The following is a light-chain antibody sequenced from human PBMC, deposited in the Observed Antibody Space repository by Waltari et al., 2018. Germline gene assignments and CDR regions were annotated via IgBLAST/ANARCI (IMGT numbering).Light chain of an antibody. J-gene: IGLJ3*02. Sequence: SYELTQPPSVSVSPGQTVSITCSGDKLGDKYACWYQQKPGQSPVLVIYQDSKRPSGLPERFSGSNSGNTATLTIRGTQAMDEADYYCQAWDSSTGVFGGGTKLTVL. CDR3: QAWDSSTGV. V-gene: IGLV3-1*01. CDR1: KLGDKY. CDR2: QDS.